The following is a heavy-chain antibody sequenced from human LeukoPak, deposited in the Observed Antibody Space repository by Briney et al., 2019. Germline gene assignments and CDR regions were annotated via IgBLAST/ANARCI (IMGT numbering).Heavy chain of an antibody. V-gene: IGHV4-61*08. CDR2: IYFTGTT. CDR3: ARGGSWFDY. Sequence: SETLSLTCTVSGGSISDAAYYWSWIRQHPGEGLEWIGYIYFTGTTNYNPSLKSRVTISVDTSKNQFSLKVNSVTTADTAVYYCARGGSWFDYWGQGTLVTVSS. J-gene: IGHJ4*02. CDR1: GGSISDAAYY. D-gene: IGHD6-13*01.